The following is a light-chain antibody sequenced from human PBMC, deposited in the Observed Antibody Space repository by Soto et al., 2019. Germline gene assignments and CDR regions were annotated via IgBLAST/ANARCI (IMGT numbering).Light chain of an antibody. J-gene: IGKJ1*01. V-gene: IGKV1-5*03. CDR1: QSISNW. Sequence: DIPMTQSPSTLSASVGDRVTITCRASQSISNWLAWYQQKPGKVPKLLIYKTSSLESGVPSRFSGSGSGTEFTLTISSLQPDDLASYYCQQYHTYWTFGQGTKLDVK. CDR3: QQYHTYWT. CDR2: KTS.